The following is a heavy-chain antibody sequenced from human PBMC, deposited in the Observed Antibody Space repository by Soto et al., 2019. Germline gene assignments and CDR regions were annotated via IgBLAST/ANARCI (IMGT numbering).Heavy chain of an antibody. Sequence: QVQLQESGPGLVKPSQTLSLTCTVSGGSISSGDYYWSWIRQPPGKGLEWIGYIYYSGSTYYNPSLKSRVTISVDTSKNLFSLKLSSVTAADTAVYYCARNDYGDQKPPFPDYWGQGTLVTVSS. V-gene: IGHV4-30-4*01. CDR2: IYYSGST. D-gene: IGHD4-17*01. CDR3: ARNDYGDQKPPFPDY. CDR1: GGSISSGDYY. J-gene: IGHJ4*02.